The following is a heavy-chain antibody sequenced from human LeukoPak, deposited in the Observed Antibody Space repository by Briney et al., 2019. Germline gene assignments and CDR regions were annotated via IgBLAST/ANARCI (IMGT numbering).Heavy chain of an antibody. J-gene: IGHJ5*02. CDR1: GGSISSSNW. CDR3: ARSNIPPSSNWFDP. CDR2: IYHSGST. Sequence: SGTLSLTCAVSGGSISSSNWWSWVRPPPGKGLEWIGEIYHSGSTNYNPSLKSRVTISVDKSRNQFSLKLSSVTAADTAVYYCARSNIPPSSNWFDPWGQGTLVTVSS. D-gene: IGHD2-2*02. V-gene: IGHV4-4*02.